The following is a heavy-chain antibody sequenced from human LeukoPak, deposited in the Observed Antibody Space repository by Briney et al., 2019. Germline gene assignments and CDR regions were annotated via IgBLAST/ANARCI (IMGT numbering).Heavy chain of an antibody. J-gene: IGHJ4*02. D-gene: IGHD3-22*01. CDR1: GYTCTDYY. V-gene: IGHV1-2*06. Sequence: ASVKVSCKASGYTCTDYYIHRVRQAPGQGLEWMERINPNSGGTSYAQNFQGSVTMTRDTSISTAYMELSRLRSDDTAVYYCARADMSSGYTPNDYWGQGTLVTVSS. CDR2: INPNSGGT. CDR3: ARADMSSGYTPNDY.